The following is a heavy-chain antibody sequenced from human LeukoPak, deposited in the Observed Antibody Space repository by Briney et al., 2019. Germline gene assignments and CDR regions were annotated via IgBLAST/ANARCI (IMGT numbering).Heavy chain of an antibody. CDR3: ARVKRWLPSFDL. J-gene: IGHJ2*01. CDR2: INHSGST. Sequence: SETLSLTCAVYGGSFSGYYWSWIRQPPGKGLEWIGEINHSGSTNYNPSLKSRVTMSVDTSKNQFSLKLSSVTAADTAVYYCARVKRWLPSFDLWGRGTLVTVSS. D-gene: IGHD5-24*01. CDR1: GGSFSGYY. V-gene: IGHV4-34*01.